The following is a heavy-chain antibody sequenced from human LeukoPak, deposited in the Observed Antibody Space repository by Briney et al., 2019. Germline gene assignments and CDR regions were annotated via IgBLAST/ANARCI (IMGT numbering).Heavy chain of an antibody. CDR3: ARDQWNYYYYMDV. Sequence: GGSLRLSCAASGFTFSNHNMNWVRQAPGKGLEWVSSISSSSSNIDYADSVKGRFTISRDNAKNSLYLQLNSLRAEDTAVYYCARDQWNYYYYMDVWGKGTTVTVSS. CDR1: GFTFSNHN. V-gene: IGHV3-21*01. CDR2: ISSSSSNI. J-gene: IGHJ6*03. D-gene: IGHD2-8*01.